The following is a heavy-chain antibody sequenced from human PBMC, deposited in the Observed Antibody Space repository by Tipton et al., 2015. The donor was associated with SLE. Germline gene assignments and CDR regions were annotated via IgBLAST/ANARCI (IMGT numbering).Heavy chain of an antibody. D-gene: IGHD3-3*01. Sequence: SLRLSCEASGFTFTTSWMHWVRQVPGKGLVWISRINDDGSSISYADSVKGRFTISRDNAKNTLYLQMNSLRAEDTAVYYCTRTYDVHYYMDVWGKGTTVIVSS. CDR1: GFTFTTSW. CDR3: TRTYDVHYYMDV. V-gene: IGHV3-74*01. CDR2: INDDGSSI. J-gene: IGHJ6*03.